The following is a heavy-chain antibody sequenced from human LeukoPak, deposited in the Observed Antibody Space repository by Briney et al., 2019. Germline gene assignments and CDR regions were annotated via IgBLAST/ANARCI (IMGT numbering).Heavy chain of an antibody. D-gene: IGHD2-15*01. CDR1: GYTFTSYG. J-gene: IGHJ4*02. Sequence: ASVKVSCKASGYTFTSYGISWVRQAPGQGLEWMGWISAYNGNTNYAQKLQGRVTMTTDTSTSTAYMELRSLRSGDTAVYYCARYGGLYCSGGSCYWGQGTLVTVSS. V-gene: IGHV1-18*01. CDR2: ISAYNGNT. CDR3: ARYGGLYCSGGSCY.